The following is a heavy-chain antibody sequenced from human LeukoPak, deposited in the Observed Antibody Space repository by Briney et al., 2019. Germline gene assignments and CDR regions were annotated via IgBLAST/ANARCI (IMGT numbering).Heavy chain of an antibody. J-gene: IGHJ4*02. CDR1: GFTFSTYG. D-gene: IGHD2-8*01. CDR2: ITGDATST. Sequence: GGSLRLSCAASGFTFSTYGMHWVRQAPGKGLEWVSGITGDATSTYYSDSVKGRFTVSRDNSKNTLYLHMNSLSAEDTAVYYCARLTPPGCTNGVCYFDYWGQGTLVTVSS. V-gene: IGHV3-23*01. CDR3: ARLTPPGCTNGVCYFDY.